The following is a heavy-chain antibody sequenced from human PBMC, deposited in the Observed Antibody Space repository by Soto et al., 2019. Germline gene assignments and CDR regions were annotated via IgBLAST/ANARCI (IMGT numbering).Heavy chain of an antibody. CDR1: GFTFSSYG. Sequence: GGSLRLSCAASGFTFSSYGMHWVRQAPGKGLEWVAVISYDGSNKYYADSVKGRFTISRDNSKNTLYLQMNSLRAEDTAVYYCAKVPGSYYYDSSGYGYYGMDVWGQGTTVTVS. CDR2: ISYDGSNK. V-gene: IGHV3-30*18. CDR3: AKVPGSYYYDSSGYGYYGMDV. J-gene: IGHJ6*02. D-gene: IGHD3-22*01.